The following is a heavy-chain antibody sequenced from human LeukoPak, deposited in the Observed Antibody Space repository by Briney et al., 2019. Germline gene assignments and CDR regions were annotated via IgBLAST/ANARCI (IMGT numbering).Heavy chain of an antibody. Sequence: ASVKVSCKASGYTFTKNYMHWVRQAPGQGLEWMGIINPSGGSTRYAEKFQGRVTMTRDTSTSTVYMEVSSLKSEDTAVYYCARGGELLDYWGQGTLVTVSS. CDR3: ARGGELLDY. CDR2: INPSGGST. V-gene: IGHV1-46*01. J-gene: IGHJ4*02. D-gene: IGHD1-26*01. CDR1: GYTFTKNY.